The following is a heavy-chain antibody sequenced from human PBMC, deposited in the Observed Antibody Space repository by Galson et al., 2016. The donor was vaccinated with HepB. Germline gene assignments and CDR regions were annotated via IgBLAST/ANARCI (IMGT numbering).Heavy chain of an antibody. V-gene: IGHV3-48*04. CDR3: ARGLGDFWSGVRSRGAMDV. J-gene: IGHJ6*02. D-gene: IGHD3-3*01. CDR1: GFTFSSHP. Sequence: SLRLSCGASGFTFSSHPINWVRQAPGKGLEWVSYISRSSSSIYYADSVKGRFTISRDDAKNLLYLQMSSLRAEDTAVYFCARGLGDFWSGVRSRGAMDVWGQGTTVTVSS. CDR2: ISRSSSSI.